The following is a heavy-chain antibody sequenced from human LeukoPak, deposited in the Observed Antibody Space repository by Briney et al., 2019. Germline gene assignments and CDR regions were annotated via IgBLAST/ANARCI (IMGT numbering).Heavy chain of an antibody. Sequence: SVTVSCKASGCTFSSYTISWLRQAPGQGLEWMGRIIPILGIANYAQKFQGRVTITADKSTSTAYMELSSLRSEDTAVYYCARDGDSEWTGVSAFDIWGQGTMVTVSS. CDR3: ARDGDSEWTGVSAFDI. J-gene: IGHJ3*02. CDR1: GCTFSSYT. CDR2: IIPILGIA. V-gene: IGHV1-69*04. D-gene: IGHD7-27*01.